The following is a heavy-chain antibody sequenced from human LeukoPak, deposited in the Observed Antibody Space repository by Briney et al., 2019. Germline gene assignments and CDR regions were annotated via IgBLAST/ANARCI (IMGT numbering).Heavy chain of an antibody. CDR2: ISGSGGST. D-gene: IGHD6-6*01. J-gene: IGHJ4*02. CDR1: GFTFSSYA. CDR3: AKGERIAARLGFSFDF. Sequence: GGSLRLSCAASGFTFSSYAMSWVRQAPGKGLEWVSAISGSGGSTYYADSVKGRFTISRDNSKNTLYLQMNSLRAEDTAVYYCAKGERIAARLGFSFDFWGQGTLVTVSS. V-gene: IGHV3-23*01.